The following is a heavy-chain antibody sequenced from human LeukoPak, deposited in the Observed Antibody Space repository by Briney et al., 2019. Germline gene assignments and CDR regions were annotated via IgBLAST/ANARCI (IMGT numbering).Heavy chain of an antibody. CDR3: ARGHIGP. CDR1: GGSISSGTYY. Sequence: PSETLPLTCTVSGGSISSGTYYWSWIRQPAGKGLEWIGRIYTSGSTNYNPSLKSRVTISVDTSKNQFSLKLSSVTAADTAVYYCARGHIGPWGQGTLVTISS. V-gene: IGHV4-61*02. J-gene: IGHJ5*02. CDR2: IYTSGST. D-gene: IGHD2-21*01.